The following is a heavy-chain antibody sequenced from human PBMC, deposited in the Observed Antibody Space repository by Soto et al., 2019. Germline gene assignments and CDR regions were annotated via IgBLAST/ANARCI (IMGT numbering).Heavy chain of an antibody. V-gene: IGHV4-34*01. CDR3: ARVDDY. CDR2: INHRGNT. Sequence: SEALSLTCAVYGGSFSGYYWSWIRQPPGKGLEWIGEINHRGNTKYSPSLESRLTLSVDTSKNQFSLKLSSVTAADTATYYCARVDDYWSQGALVTVS. CDR1: GGSFSGYY. J-gene: IGHJ4*02.